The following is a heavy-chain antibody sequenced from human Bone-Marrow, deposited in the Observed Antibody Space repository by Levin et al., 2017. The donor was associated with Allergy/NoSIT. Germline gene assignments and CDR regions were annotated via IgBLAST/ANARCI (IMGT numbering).Heavy chain of an antibody. V-gene: IGHV3-23*03. J-gene: IGHJ4*02. Sequence: GESLKISCAASGFTFSNYAMAWVRQTPGTGLEWVSVITNDGRNTWYTDSVKGRFTISRDNSRNTLYLQINSLSAEDSAVYFCGKGTRQSCSGSTCCPIDQWGRGTLVTVSS. D-gene: IGHD2-8*02. CDR2: ITNDGRNT. CDR1: GFTFSNYA. CDR3: GKGTRQSCSGSTCCPIDQ.